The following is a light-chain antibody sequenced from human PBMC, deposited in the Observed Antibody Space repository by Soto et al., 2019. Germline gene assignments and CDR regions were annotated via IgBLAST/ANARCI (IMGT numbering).Light chain of an antibody. CDR1: SSDVGGYNY. V-gene: IGLV2-14*01. J-gene: IGLJ1*01. CDR2: EVS. CDR3: SSYGSTSTRYV. Sequence: QSALTQPASVSGSPGKSITISCTGTSSDVGGYNYVSWYQQHPGKAPKLMIYEVSNRPSGVSNRFSGSKSGNTASLTISGLQAEDEDDYFCSSYGSTSTRYVFGTGTKLTVL.